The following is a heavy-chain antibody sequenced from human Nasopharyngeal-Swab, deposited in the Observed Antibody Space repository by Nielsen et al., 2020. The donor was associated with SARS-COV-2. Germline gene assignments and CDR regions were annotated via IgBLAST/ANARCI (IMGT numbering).Heavy chain of an antibody. Sequence: WIRQPPGKALEWVGFIYWDDDKRYHPSLKNRLSITKDTSKKQVVLTLTNVDPVDTGTYYCAHFYLPVTAAVDSWGPGTRVTVSS. J-gene: IGHJ4*02. CDR2: IYWDDDK. D-gene: IGHD2-15*01. CDR3: AHFYLPVTAAVDS. V-gene: IGHV2-5*02.